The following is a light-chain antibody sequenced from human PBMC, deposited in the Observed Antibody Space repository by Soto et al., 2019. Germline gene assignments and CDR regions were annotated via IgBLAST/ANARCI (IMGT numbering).Light chain of an antibody. CDR3: QQYGSSSWT. CDR1: QSLDSSF. Sequence: DIVLTQSPGTLSVSPGERAIFSCRASQSLDSSFLAWYQQKPGQAPRLVLYGASSRATGIPDRFSGSGSGTDFTLTISRLEPEDFAVYYCQQYGSSSWTFGQGNKVDI. V-gene: IGKV3-20*01. J-gene: IGKJ1*01. CDR2: GAS.